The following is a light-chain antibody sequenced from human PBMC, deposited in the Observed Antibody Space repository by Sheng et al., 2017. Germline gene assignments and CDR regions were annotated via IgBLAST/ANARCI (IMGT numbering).Light chain of an antibody. J-gene: IGKJ4*01. V-gene: IGKV3-20*01. CDR1: QSVSSSY. CDR3: QQYGSSPGLT. CDR2: GAS. Sequence: EIVMTQSPATLSVSPGEGATLSCRASQSVSSSYLAWYQQKPGQAPRLLIYGASSRATGIPDRFSGSGSGTDFTLTISRLEPEDFAVYYCQQYGSSPGLTFGGGTKVEIK.